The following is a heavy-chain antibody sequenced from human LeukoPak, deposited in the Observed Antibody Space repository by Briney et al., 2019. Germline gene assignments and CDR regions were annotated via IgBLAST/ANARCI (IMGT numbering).Heavy chain of an antibody. J-gene: IGHJ4*02. CDR1: GFTFDDYA. CDR3: ARGLGRSNGPGRNFDY. D-gene: IGHD2-8*01. CDR2: ISWNSGSI. Sequence: PGRSLRLSCAASGFTFDDYAMHWVRQAPGKGLEWVSGISWNSGSIGYADSVKGRFTISRDNAKNSPYLQMNSLRAEDTALYYCARGLGRSNGPGRNFDYWGQGTLVTVSS. V-gene: IGHV3-9*01.